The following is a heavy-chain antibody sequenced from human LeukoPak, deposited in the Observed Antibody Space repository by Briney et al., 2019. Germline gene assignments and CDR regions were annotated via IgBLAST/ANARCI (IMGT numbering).Heavy chain of an antibody. CDR3: ARDWGAFDI. J-gene: IGHJ3*02. CDR2: ISYDGSNK. Sequence: PGGSLRLSCVASGFTFNTYSMNWVRQAPGKGLEWVAVISYDGSNKYYADSVKGRFTISRDNSKNTLYLQMNSLRAEDTAVYYCARDWGAFDIWGQGTMVTVSS. CDR1: GFTFNTYS. D-gene: IGHD3-16*01. V-gene: IGHV3-30*03.